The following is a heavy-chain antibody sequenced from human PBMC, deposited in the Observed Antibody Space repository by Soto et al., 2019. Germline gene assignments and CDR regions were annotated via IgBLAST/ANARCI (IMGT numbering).Heavy chain of an antibody. CDR3: ARVVVTAIPWYFDP. CDR1: GCTFTGYY. D-gene: IGHD2-21*02. V-gene: IGHV1-2*02. CDR2: INPNSGGT. Sequence: ASVKVSCKASGCTFTGYYMHWVRQAPGQGLEWMGWINPNSGGTNYAQKFQGRVTMTRDTSISTAYMELSRLRSDDTAVYYCARVVVTAIPWYFDPWGRGTLVTVSS. J-gene: IGHJ2*01.